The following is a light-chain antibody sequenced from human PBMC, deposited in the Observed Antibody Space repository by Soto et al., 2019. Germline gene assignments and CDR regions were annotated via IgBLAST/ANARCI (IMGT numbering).Light chain of an antibody. CDR1: SSNIGADYD. CDR3: QSFDSRLSAYV. J-gene: IGLJ1*01. V-gene: IGLV1-40*01. Sequence: QSVLTQPPSVSAAPGQRVTISCTGSSSNIGADYDVHWYQQFPGAAPKLLIYRTSDRPSGIPDRFSGSKSATSASLAITWFRAEDEADYYCQSFDSRLSAYVFGTGTKLTVL. CDR2: RTS.